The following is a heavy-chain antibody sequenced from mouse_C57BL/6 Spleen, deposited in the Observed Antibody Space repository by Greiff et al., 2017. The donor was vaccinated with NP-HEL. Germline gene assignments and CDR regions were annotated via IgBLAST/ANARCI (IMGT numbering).Heavy chain of an antibody. Sequence: VQLQQPGAELVKPGASVKMSCKASGYTFTSYWITWVKQRPGQGLEWIGDIYPGSGSTNYNEKFKSKATLTVDTSSSTAYMQLSSLTSEDSAVYYCEREGYYYGSSSWFDVWGTGTTVTVSS. J-gene: IGHJ1*03. V-gene: IGHV1-55*01. CDR3: EREGYYYGSSSWFDV. CDR2: IYPGSGST. CDR1: GYTFTSYW. D-gene: IGHD1-1*01.